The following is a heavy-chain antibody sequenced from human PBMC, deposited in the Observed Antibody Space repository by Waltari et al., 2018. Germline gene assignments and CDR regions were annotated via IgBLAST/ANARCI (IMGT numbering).Heavy chain of an antibody. CDR3: AKVSGGSGYWDYYYYMDV. D-gene: IGHD3-3*01. J-gene: IGHJ6*03. CDR2: IRYDGSNK. CDR1: GFTFSSYG. V-gene: IGHV3-30*02. Sequence: QVQLVESGGGVVQPGGSLRLSCAASGFTFSSYGMHWVRQAPGKGLEWVAFIRYDGSNKYYSDSVKGRFTISRDNSKNTLYLQMNSLRAEDTAVYYCAKVSGGSGYWDYYYYMDVWGKGTTVTISS.